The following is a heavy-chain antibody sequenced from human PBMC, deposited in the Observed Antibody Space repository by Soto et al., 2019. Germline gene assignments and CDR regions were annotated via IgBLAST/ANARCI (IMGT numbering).Heavy chain of an antibody. D-gene: IGHD1-1*01. J-gene: IGHJ4*02. CDR1: GFTVSSYE. Sequence: GVLRLSCAASGFTVSSYEMNWVRQAPGKGLEWISYISRSGSTIYYADSVKGRFTISRDSAENSLYLQMNSLRAEDTAVYYCAKSPNWNWLYFDYWGQGTLVTVSS. CDR3: AKSPNWNWLYFDY. CDR2: ISRSGSTI. V-gene: IGHV3-48*03.